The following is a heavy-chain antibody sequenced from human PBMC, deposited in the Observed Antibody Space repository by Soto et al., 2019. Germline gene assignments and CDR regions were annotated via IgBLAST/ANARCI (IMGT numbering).Heavy chain of an antibody. CDR3: ARDNSHGDYGSDYYGMDV. V-gene: IGHV4-30-4*01. Sequence: NPSETLSLTCTVSGGSISSGDYYWSWIRQPPGKGLEWIGYIYYSGSTYYNPSLKSRVTISVDTSKNQFSLKLSSVTAADTAVYYCARDNSHGDYGSDYYGMDVWGQGTTVTVSS. J-gene: IGHJ6*02. CDR1: GGSISSGDYY. CDR2: IYYSGST. D-gene: IGHD4-17*01.